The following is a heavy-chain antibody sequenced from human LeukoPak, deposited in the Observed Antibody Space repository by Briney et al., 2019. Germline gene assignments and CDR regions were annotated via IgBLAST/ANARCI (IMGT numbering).Heavy chain of an antibody. V-gene: IGHV3-21*01. CDR2: ISSSSNEI. Sequence: GSLRHSRAPSGYSFRRHSMNRVRPAPEKGLQWVSSISSSSNEIYSADSVKGRFTISRDNAKNSLYLQMNSLRAEDTAVYYCARAGIGSSSTSCDYWGQGTLVTVSS. CDR3: ARAGIGSSSTSCDY. CDR1: GYSFRRHS. J-gene: IGHJ4*02. D-gene: IGHD2-2*01.